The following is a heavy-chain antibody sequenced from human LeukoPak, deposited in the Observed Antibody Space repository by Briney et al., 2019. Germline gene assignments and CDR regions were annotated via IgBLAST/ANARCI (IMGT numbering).Heavy chain of an antibody. CDR3: ARGQQITIFGVVILVGWFDP. D-gene: IGHD3-3*01. V-gene: IGHV1-8*03. CDR2: MNPNSGNT. J-gene: IGHJ5*02. Sequence: ASVTVSCKASGYTFTSYDINWVRQATGQGLEWMGWMNPNSGNTGYAQKFQGRVTITRNTSISTAYMELSSLRSEDTAVYYCARGQQITIFGVVILVGWFDPWGQGTLVTVSS. CDR1: GYTFTSYD.